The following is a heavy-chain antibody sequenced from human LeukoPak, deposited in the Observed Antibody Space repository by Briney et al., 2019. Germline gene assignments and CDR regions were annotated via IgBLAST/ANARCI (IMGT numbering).Heavy chain of an antibody. CDR3: ARDRPSTGYPGYYFDY. CDR2: INPSGGST. D-gene: IGHD6-13*01. J-gene: IGHJ4*02. CDR1: GYTFTSYY. Sequence: ASVKVSCKASGYTFTSYYMHWVGQAPGQGLEWMGIINPSGGSTSYAQKFQGRVTMTRDTSTSTVYMELSSLGSEDTAVYYCARDRPSTGYPGYYFDYWGQGTLVTVSS. V-gene: IGHV1-46*01.